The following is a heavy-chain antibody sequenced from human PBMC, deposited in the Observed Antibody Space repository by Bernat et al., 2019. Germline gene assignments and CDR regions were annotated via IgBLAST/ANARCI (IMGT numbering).Heavy chain of an antibody. CDR2: ISGDGGST. D-gene: IGHD3-10*01. Sequence: EVHLVESGGGVVQPGGSLRLSCAASGFTFDDYAMHWVRQAPGKGLEWVSLISGDGGSTYYAESVKGRFTVSRDNSKNSLYLQMNSLRTEDTALYYCAKDLCITILRGLRSCYYGMDVWGQGTPVTVSS. J-gene: IGHJ6*02. CDR1: GFTFDDYA. V-gene: IGHV3-43*02. CDR3: AKDLCITILRGLRSCYYGMDV.